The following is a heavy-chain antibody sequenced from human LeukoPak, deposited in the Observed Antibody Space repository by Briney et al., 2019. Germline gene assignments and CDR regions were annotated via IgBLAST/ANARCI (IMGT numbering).Heavy chain of an antibody. D-gene: IGHD3-10*01. Sequence: SETLSLTCAVYGGSFSGYYWSWIRQPPGKGLEWIGEINHSGSTNYNPSLKSRVTISVDTSKNQFSLKLSSVTAADTAVYYCARAQQDYGSGDQFDYWGQGTLVTVSS. J-gene: IGHJ4*02. CDR1: GGSFSGYY. CDR2: INHSGST. V-gene: IGHV4-34*01. CDR3: ARAQQDYGSGDQFDY.